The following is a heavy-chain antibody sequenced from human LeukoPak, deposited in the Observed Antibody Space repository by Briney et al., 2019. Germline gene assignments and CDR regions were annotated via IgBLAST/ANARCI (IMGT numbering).Heavy chain of an antibody. J-gene: IGHJ4*02. D-gene: IGHD3-3*01. CDR3: TTDTWDRDGRGCYSYFDS. Sequence: PGGSLRLSCAASGFSFTNAWMSWVRQAPGKGLEWVGRIKSRGDGGTTDYAAPVKGRFTVSRDDSQNTLYLQMNSLKTEDTAVYYCTTDTWDRDGRGCYSYFDSWGQGTLVTVSS. CDR2: IKSRGDGGTT. CDR1: GFSFTNAW. V-gene: IGHV3-15*01.